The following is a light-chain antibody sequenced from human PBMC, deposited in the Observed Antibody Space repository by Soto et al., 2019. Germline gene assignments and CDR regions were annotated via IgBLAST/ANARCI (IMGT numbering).Light chain of an antibody. Sequence: EIVLTQSPGTLSLSPGERATLSCRASRSVASSVAWYQQKPGQAPRLLIYDVSNRATGIPARFSGSGSGTDFTLTISSLEPEDFAVYYCQQRSNWPRTFGQGTKVDIK. CDR3: QQRSNWPRT. J-gene: IGKJ1*01. CDR1: RSVASS. V-gene: IGKV3-11*01. CDR2: DVS.